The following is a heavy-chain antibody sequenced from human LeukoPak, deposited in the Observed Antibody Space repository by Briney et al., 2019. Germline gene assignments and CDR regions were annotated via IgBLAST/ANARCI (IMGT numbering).Heavy chain of an antibody. CDR2: ISRSGDST. J-gene: IGHJ4*02. CDR3: AKDPSLSTMIDLYFDY. Sequence: GGSLRLSCAASGFTFSSFAMNWVRQAPGKGLEWVSAISRSGDSTYYADSVKGRFTISRDNSKNTLYLQMNSLRAEDTAVYYCAKDPSLSTMIDLYFDYWGQGTLVTVSS. V-gene: IGHV3-23*01. D-gene: IGHD3-22*01. CDR1: GFTFSSFA.